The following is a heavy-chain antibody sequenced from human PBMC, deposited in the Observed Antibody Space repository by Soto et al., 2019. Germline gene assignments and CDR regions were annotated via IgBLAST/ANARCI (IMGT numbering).Heavy chain of an antibody. Sequence: SETLSLTCSVCGGSISSSAYYWGWIRQPPGKGLEWLGTIYYIGTTSYNPSLKSRVIISVDTSNNQLFLKLRSVTAADTAVYYCARPRQYYDPSGYQQRNFDYWGQGIQVTVSS. J-gene: IGHJ4*02. D-gene: IGHD3-22*01. CDR1: GGSISSSAYY. CDR3: ARPRQYYDPSGYQQRNFDY. V-gene: IGHV4-39*01. CDR2: IYYIGTT.